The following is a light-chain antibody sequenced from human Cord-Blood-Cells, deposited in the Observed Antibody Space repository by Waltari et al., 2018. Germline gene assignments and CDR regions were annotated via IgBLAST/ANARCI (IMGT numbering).Light chain of an antibody. CDR2: EVS. Sequence: QSALTQPPSVSGSPGQSVTISCTGTSSDVGSYNRVSWYQQPPATAPKLMIYEVSTRPSGVPDRFSGSKSGNTASLTISGLQAEDESDYYCGSYTSSSTWVFGGGTKLTVL. CDR3: GSYTSSSTWV. J-gene: IGLJ3*02. V-gene: IGLV2-18*02. CDR1: SSDVGSYNR.